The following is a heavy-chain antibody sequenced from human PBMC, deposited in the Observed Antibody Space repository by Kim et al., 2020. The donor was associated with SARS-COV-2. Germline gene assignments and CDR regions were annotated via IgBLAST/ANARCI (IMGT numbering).Heavy chain of an antibody. D-gene: IGHD6-6*01. V-gene: IGHV3-15*01. J-gene: IGHJ3*02. CDR1: GFIFNNAW. CDR2: IKSNTDGGTT. Sequence: GGSLRLSCAASGFIFNNAWMSWVRQAPGKGLEWVGRIKSNTDGGTTDYAAPVTGRFTISRDDSKDTLYLQMNSLKIEDTAVYYCSDGFSSSSNRWDPFDIWGQGTMVTVSS. CDR3: SDGFSSSSNRWDPFDI.